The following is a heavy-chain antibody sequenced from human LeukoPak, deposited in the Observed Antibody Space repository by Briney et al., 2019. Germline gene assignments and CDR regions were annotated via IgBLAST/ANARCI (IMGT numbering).Heavy chain of an antibody. CDR3: ASYDYVWGSYRYTGGAFDI. CDR2: IYYSGST. V-gene: IGHV4-30-4*01. CDR1: GGSISSGDYY. Sequence: SQTLSLTRTVSGGSISSGDYYWSWIRQPPGKGLEWIGYIYYSGSTYYNPSLKSRVTISVDTSKNQFSLKLSSVTAADTAVYYCASYDYVWGSYRYTGGAFDIWGQGTMVTVSS. D-gene: IGHD3-16*02. J-gene: IGHJ3*02.